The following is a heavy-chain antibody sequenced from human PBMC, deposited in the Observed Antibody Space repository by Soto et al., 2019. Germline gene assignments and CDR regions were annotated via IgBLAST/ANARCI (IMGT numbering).Heavy chain of an antibody. CDR2: IKSKTDGGTT. J-gene: IGHJ4*02. CDR3: AKARGGWLDALDS. D-gene: IGHD3-16*01. CDR1: GFTFSNAW. Sequence: GGSLRLSCAASGFTFSNAWMSWVRQAPGKGLEWVGRIKSKTDGGTTDYAAPVKGRFTISRDDSKNTLYLQMNSLRAEDTAIYYCAKARGGWLDALDSWGQGTLVTVSS. V-gene: IGHV3-15*01.